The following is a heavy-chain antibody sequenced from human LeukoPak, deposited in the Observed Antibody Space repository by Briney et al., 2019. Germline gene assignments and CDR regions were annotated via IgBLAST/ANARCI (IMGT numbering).Heavy chain of an antibody. J-gene: IGHJ4*02. CDR2: INTSGST. D-gene: IGHD7-27*01. Sequence: PSENLSLTCTVSGGSISRYYWSWIRQPAGKGLEWIGRINTSGSTDYNPSLKSRATMSVDTSKNQFSLNLSSVTAADTAVYYCARDDGDPFDYWGQGTLVTVSS. CDR1: GGSISRYY. CDR3: ARDDGDPFDY. V-gene: IGHV4-4*07.